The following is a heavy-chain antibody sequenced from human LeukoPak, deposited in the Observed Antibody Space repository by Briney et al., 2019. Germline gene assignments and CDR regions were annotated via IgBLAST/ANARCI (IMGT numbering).Heavy chain of an antibody. D-gene: IGHD2-15*01. V-gene: IGHV4-59*12. J-gene: IGHJ4*02. CDR1: GGSMTSYY. CDR2: IYYSGST. CDR3: ARDRYCSGGSCYSVDFDY. Sequence: SETLSLTCTVSGGSMTSYYWSWIRQPPGKGLEWIGYIYYSGSTNYNPSLKSRVTISVDTSKNQFSLKLSSVTAADTAVYYCARDRYCSGGSCYSVDFDYWGQGTLVTVSS.